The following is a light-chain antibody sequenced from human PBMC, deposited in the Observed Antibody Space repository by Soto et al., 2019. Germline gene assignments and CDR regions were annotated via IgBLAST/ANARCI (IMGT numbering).Light chain of an antibody. CDR3: QQRSNWLFT. J-gene: IGKJ3*01. CDR1: QSVSSY. Sequence: EIVLTQSQATLALSPGERGTLSSRASQSVSSYLAWYQQKPGQAPRLLIYDASNRATGIPARFSGSGSGTDFTLTISSLEPEDFAVYYCQQRSNWLFTFGPGTKVDIK. CDR2: DAS. V-gene: IGKV3-11*01.